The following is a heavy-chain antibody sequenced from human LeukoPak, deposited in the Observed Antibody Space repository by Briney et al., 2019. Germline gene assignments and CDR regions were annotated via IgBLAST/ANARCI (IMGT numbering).Heavy chain of an antibody. CDR1: GGSFSGYY. V-gene: IGHV4-34*01. J-gene: IGHJ5*02. CDR3: ARGVVAAKDWFDP. Sequence: SETLSLTCAVYGGSFSGYYWSWIRQPPGKGLEWIGEINHSGSTNYNPSLKSRVTISVDTSKNQFSLKLSPVTAADTAVYYCARGVVAAKDWFDPWGQGTLVTVSS. CDR2: INHSGST. D-gene: IGHD2-15*01.